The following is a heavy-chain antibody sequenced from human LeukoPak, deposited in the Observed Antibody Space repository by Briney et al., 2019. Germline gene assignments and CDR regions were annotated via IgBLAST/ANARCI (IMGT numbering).Heavy chain of an antibody. Sequence: ASVKVSCKASGYTFTGYYIHWVRQAPGQGLEWMGWINPNSGGTNYAQKLQGRVTMTTDTSTSTAYMELRSLRSDDTAVYYCAREVWELPPDYWGQGTLVTVSS. V-gene: IGHV1-2*02. CDR1: GYTFTGYY. J-gene: IGHJ4*02. D-gene: IGHD1-26*01. CDR2: INPNSGGT. CDR3: AREVWELPPDY.